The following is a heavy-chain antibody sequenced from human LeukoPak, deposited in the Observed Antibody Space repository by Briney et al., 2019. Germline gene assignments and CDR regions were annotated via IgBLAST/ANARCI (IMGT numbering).Heavy chain of an antibody. V-gene: IGHV3-21*01. J-gene: IGHJ6*04. CDR3: ARVFGNWVAAAMPDYYYYYGMDV. D-gene: IGHD2-2*01. CDR2: ISSSSYI. CDR1: GFTFSSYS. Sequence: GGSLRLSCAASGFTFSSYSMNWVRHAPRKGLEWVSSISSSSYIYYADSVKGRFTISRDNAKNSLYLQMNSLRAEDTAVYYCARVFGNWVAAAMPDYYYYYGMDVWGKGTTVTVSS.